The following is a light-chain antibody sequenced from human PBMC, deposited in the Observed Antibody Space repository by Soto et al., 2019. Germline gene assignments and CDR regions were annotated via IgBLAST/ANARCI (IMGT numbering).Light chain of an antibody. CDR3: QQYESLPRT. J-gene: IGKJ1*01. V-gene: IGKV1-5*01. Sequence: DIQMTQSPSTLSASVGDRVTITCRASQSISSWLAWYQQKPGKAPKLLIYDASSLESGVPSRFSGSGSGTEFTLTISSLQPEDFATYYCQQYESLPRTFGQGTKVELK. CDR1: QSISSW. CDR2: DAS.